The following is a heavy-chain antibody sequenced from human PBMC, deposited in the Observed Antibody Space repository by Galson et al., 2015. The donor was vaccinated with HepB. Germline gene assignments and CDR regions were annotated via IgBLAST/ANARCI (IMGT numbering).Heavy chain of an antibody. V-gene: IGHV3-33*01. CDR1: GFTFSTYG. CDR2: IWNDGSKK. Sequence: SLRLSCAASGFTFSTYGMHWVRQAPGKGLEWVAVIWNDGSKKYYADSVKGRFTISRDNSRNTMYLQMSSLRAEDTAVYYCARDGAVKGIAATDPTGWFDPWGPGSLVTVSS. CDR3: ARDGAVKGIAATDPTGWFDP. J-gene: IGHJ5*02. D-gene: IGHD6-13*01.